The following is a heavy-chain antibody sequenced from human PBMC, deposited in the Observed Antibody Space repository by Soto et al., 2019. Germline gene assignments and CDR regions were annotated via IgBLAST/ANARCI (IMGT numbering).Heavy chain of an antibody. CDR3: ASERSAQYFDY. CDR2: IMPTFGSA. V-gene: IGHV1-69*06. D-gene: IGHD1-26*01. CDR1: GGTFSGHG. Sequence: ASVKVSCKASGGTFSGHGIAGVRQVPGQGLEWMGGIMPTFGSATYAPKFQGRVTISADKSTSTAYMELSSLRSEDTAVYFCASERSAQYFDYWGQGTLVTVSS. J-gene: IGHJ4*02.